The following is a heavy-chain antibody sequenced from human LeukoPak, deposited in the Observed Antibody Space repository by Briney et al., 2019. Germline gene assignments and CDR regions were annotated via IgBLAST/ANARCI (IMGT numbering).Heavy chain of an antibody. CDR3: ASGGGLYYDSSGFDY. V-gene: IGHV3-30-3*02. CDR1: GFTFSTYA. D-gene: IGHD3-22*01. CDR2: ISYDGRNK. Sequence: GGSLRLSCVASGFTFSTYAMHWVRQAPGKGLEWVAVISYDGRNKYYADSVKGRFTISRDNSKNTLYLQMNSLRAEDTAVYYCASGGGLYYDSSGFDYWGLGTLVTVST. J-gene: IGHJ4*02.